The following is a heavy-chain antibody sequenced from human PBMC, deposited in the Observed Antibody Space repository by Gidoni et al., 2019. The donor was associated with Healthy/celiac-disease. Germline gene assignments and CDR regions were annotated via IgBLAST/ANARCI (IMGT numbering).Heavy chain of an antibody. CDR3: ARERGAITMIVVASDAFDI. Sequence: HVQLQESGPGLVKPSQTLSLTCTVPGGSISSGSYYWSWIRQPAGKGLEWIGRIYTSGSPNNNPSLKSRVAISVDTSKNQFSLKLGSVTAADTAVDYCARERGAITMIVVASDAFDIWGQGTMVTVSS. J-gene: IGHJ3*02. CDR2: IYTSGSP. D-gene: IGHD3-22*01. CDR1: GGSISSGSYY. V-gene: IGHV4-61*02.